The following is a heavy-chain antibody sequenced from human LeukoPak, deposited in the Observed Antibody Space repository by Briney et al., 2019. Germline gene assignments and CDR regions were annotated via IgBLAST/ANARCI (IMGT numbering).Heavy chain of an antibody. CDR3: AKGSITMVQGVHNWFDP. V-gene: IGHV3-9*03. J-gene: IGHJ5*02. Sequence: GRSLRLSCAASGFTFDDYAMHWVRQAPGKGLEWVSGISWDSGSICYADSVKGRFTISRDNAKNSLYLQMNSLRAEDMALYYCAKGSITMVQGVHNWFDPWGQGTLVTVSS. CDR1: GFTFDDYA. CDR2: ISWDSGSI. D-gene: IGHD3-10*01.